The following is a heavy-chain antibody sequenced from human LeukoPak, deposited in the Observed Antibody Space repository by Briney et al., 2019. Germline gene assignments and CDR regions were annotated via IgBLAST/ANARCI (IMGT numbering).Heavy chain of an antibody. CDR1: GDSISNYF. CDR2: LSYSGST. V-gene: IGHV4-59*01. Sequence: PSETLSLTCTVSGDSISNYFWSWIRQPPRKGLEWIGYLSYSGSTSYNPSLKRRVTISADTSKNQFSLKMNSVTAADTAVYYCARGLSTGIAVDPFDYWGQGTLVTVSS. J-gene: IGHJ4*02. CDR3: ARGLSTGIAVDPFDY. D-gene: IGHD6-19*01.